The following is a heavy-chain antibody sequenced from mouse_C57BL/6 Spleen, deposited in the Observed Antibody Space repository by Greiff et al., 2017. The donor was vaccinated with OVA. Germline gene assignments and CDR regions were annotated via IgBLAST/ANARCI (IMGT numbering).Heavy chain of an antibody. Sequence: GQGVESGGGLVQPGGSMKLSCVASGFTFSNYWMNWVRQSPEKGLEWVAQIRLKSDNYATHYAESVKGRFTISRDDSKSSVYLQMNNLRAEDTGIYYCTGGGYYYGSRTGDYWGQGTSVTVSS. D-gene: IGHD1-1*01. CDR1: GFTFSNYW. V-gene: IGHV6-3*01. CDR2: IRLKSDNYAT. CDR3: TGGGYYYGSRTGDY. J-gene: IGHJ4*01.